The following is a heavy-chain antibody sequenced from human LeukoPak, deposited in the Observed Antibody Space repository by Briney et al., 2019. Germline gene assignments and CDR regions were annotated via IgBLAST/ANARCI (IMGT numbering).Heavy chain of an antibody. CDR2: ISGNNDNP. CDR1: GYTFSNFG. V-gene: IGHV1-18*01. J-gene: IGHJ4*02. D-gene: IGHD2-2*01. CDR3: ARDGTSTDDY. Sequence: ASVKVSCKASGYTFSNFGINWVRQAPAQGLEWMGWISGNNDNPNYGQKFQGRFTVTTDSSTSTAYMELRNLRFDDTAVYYCARDGTSTDDYWGQGTLVTVSS.